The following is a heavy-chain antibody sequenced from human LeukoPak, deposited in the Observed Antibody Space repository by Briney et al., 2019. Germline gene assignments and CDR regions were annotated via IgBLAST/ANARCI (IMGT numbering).Heavy chain of an antibody. CDR3: AKDPRSSSWFKWELATGFDY. V-gene: IGHV3-23*01. CDR1: GYTFSSYA. Sequence: GGSLRLSCAASGYTFSSYAMGWVHQAPGKGLEWVSAISGSGGSTYYADSVKGRFTISRDNSKNTLYLQIHSLRAEDTAVYYYAKDPRSSSWFKWELATGFDYWGQGTLVTVSS. CDR2: ISGSGGST. D-gene: IGHD6-13*01. J-gene: IGHJ4*02.